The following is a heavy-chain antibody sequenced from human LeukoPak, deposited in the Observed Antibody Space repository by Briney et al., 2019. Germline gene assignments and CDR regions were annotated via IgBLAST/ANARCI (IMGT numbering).Heavy chain of an antibody. CDR2: ISYDGSNK. V-gene: IGHV3-30*18. CDR3: AKDRGSGYDYYYYYGMDV. Sequence: PGGSLRLSCAASGFTFSSYGMHWVRQAPGKGLEWVAVISYDGSNKYYADSVKGRFTISRDNSKNTLYLQMNSLRAEDTAVYYCAKDRGSGYDYYYYYGMDVWGQGTTVTVSS. CDR1: GFTFSSYG. J-gene: IGHJ6*02. D-gene: IGHD5-12*01.